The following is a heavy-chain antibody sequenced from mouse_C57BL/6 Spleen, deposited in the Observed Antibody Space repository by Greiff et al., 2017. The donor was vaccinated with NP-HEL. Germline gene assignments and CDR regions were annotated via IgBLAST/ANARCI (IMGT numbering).Heavy chain of an antibody. D-gene: IGHD1-1*01. V-gene: IGHV1-64*01. CDR1: GYTFTSYW. J-gene: IGHJ1*03. CDR2: IHPNSGST. CDR3: ARVTVVATDWYFDV. Sequence: QVQLQQPGAELVKPGASVKLSCKASGYTFTSYWMHWVKQRPGQGLEWIGMIHPNSGSTNYNEQFKSKATLTVDKSSSTAYMQLSSLTSEDSAVYYCARVTVVATDWYFDVWGTGTTVTVSS.